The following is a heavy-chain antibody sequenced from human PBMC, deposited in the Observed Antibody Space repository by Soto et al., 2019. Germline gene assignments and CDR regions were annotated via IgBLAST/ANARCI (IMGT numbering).Heavy chain of an antibody. Sequence: QITLRESGTTLVQPTQTLTLTCTLSGVSLTTSGVGVRWIRQPPGKAVEWLALIYWDDDKRFSPSLKSRLAITRDTSKNHVVMTMTDMAPVDTAIYYCAHRQRTVVVGAPFDLWGEGSQVTVSS. D-gene: IGHD2-15*01. CDR3: AHRQRTVVVGAPFDL. V-gene: IGHV2-5*02. J-gene: IGHJ4*02. CDR2: IYWDDDK. CDR1: GVSLTTSGVG.